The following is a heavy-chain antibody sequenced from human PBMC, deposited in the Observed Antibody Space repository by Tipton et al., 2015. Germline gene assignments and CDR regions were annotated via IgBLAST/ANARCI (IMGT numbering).Heavy chain of an antibody. CDR3: ATHVRGPKRVGVVSGTIYHYSAMDI. D-gene: IGHD3-3*01. CDR2: IYTGGST. Sequence: GSLRLSCVASEFTVGTNYMSWVRQAPGKGLEWLSVIYTGGSTYYADSVKGRFTISRDNSRTTLYLQMNNLRAEDTAVYYCATHVRGPKRVGVVSGTIYHYSAMDIWGQGTTVTVSS. CDR1: EFTVGTNY. J-gene: IGHJ6*02. V-gene: IGHV3-53*01.